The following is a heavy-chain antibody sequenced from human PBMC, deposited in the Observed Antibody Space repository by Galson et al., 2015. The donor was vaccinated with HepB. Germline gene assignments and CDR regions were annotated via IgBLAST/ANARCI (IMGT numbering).Heavy chain of an antibody. V-gene: IGHV3-23*01. CDR3: SFWSGYSFLTF. CDR1: GFTFSNYD. D-gene: IGHD5-18*01. Sequence: SLRLSCAGSGFTFSNYDMRWVRQAPGKGLEWVSAISARGGNTYYADSVKGRFTISRDNPKNTLYLQMNSLRADDTAVYYCSFWSGYSFLTFWGQGTLVPVSS. J-gene: IGHJ4*02. CDR2: ISARGGNT.